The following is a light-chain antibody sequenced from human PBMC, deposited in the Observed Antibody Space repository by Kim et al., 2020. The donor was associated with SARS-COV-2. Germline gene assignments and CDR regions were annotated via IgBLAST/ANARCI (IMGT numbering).Light chain of an antibody. CDR1: SSDVGGYNY. CDR3: SSYTSSSTYV. V-gene: IGLV2-14*04. Sequence: GQSITISCIGTSSDVGGYNYVSWYQQHPGKTPKLMIYDVNKRPSGVSNRFSGSKSGNTASLTISGLQAEDEADYHCSSYTSSSTYVFGTGTKVTVL. J-gene: IGLJ1*01. CDR2: DVN.